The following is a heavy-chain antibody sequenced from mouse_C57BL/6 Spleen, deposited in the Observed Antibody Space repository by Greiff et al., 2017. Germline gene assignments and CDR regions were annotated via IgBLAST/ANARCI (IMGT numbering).Heavy chain of an antibody. D-gene: IGHD2-5*01. J-gene: IGHJ4*01. CDR3: ARSNYGAMDY. CDR2: INPGSGGT. Sequence: QVQLQQSGAELVRPGTSVKVSCKASGYAFTNYLIEWVKQRPGQGLEWIGVINPGSGGTNYNEKFKGKATLTADKSSSTAYMQLSSLTSEDSAVYFCARSNYGAMDYWGQGTSVTVSS. V-gene: IGHV1-54*01. CDR1: GYAFTNYL.